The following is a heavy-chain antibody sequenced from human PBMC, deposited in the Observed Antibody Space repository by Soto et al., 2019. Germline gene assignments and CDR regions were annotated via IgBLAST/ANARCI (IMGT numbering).Heavy chain of an antibody. CDR1: GDSIDSGGSY. CDR2: IYYTGSS. J-gene: IGHJ4*02. CDR3: ARVGGGMVRGVITYYFDY. V-gene: IGHV4-31*03. D-gene: IGHD3-10*01. Sequence: PSETLSLTCNVSGDSIDSGGSYWSWIRQRPGKGLEWIGYIYYTGSSYYNPSLKSRLTLSLDTSNNQFSLQLRSVTAADTAVYYCARVGGGMVRGVITYYFDYCGQGPLVTVYS.